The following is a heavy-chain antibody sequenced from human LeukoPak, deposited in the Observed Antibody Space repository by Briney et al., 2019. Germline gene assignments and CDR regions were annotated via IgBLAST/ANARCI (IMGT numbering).Heavy chain of an antibody. D-gene: IGHD3-3*01. J-gene: IGHJ6*02. V-gene: IGHV1-2*06. CDR1: GYTFTGYY. Sequence: ASVKVSCKASGYTFTGYYMHWVRQAPGQGLEWMGRINPNSGGTNYAQKFQGRVTMTRDTSISTAYMELSRLRSDDTAVYYCARSVIGDFWSGYYLYYYYGMDVWGQGTTVTVSS. CDR3: ARSVIGDFWSGYYLYYYYGMDV. CDR2: INPNSGGT.